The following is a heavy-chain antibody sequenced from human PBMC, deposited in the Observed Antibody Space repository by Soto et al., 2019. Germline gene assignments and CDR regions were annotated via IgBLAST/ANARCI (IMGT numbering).Heavy chain of an antibody. CDR2: ISGSGGST. V-gene: IGHV3-23*01. J-gene: IGHJ4*02. CDR1: GFTFSSYA. Sequence: GGSLRLSCAASGFTFSSYAMSWVRQAPRKGLEWVSAISGSGGSTYYADSVKGRFTISRDNSKNTLYLQMNSLRAEDTAVYYCAKGPDYYDSSGIDYWGQGTLVTVSS. CDR3: AKGPDYYDSSGIDY. D-gene: IGHD3-22*01.